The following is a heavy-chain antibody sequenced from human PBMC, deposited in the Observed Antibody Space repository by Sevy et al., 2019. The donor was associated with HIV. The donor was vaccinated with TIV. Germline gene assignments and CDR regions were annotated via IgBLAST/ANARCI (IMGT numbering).Heavy chain of an antibody. CDR1: GYSISSGYY. CDR2: IYHSGST. J-gene: IGHJ4*02. CDR3: ARALSITIFKG. Sequence: SETLSLTCAVSGYSISSGYYWGWIRQPPGKGLEWIGSIYHSGSTYYNPSLKSRVTIPVDTSKNQFSLKLSSVTAADTAVYYCARALSITIFKGWGQGTLVTVSS. D-gene: IGHD3-3*01. V-gene: IGHV4-38-2*01.